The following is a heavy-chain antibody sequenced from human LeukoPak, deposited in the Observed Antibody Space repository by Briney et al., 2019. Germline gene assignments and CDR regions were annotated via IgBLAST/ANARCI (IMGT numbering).Heavy chain of an antibody. D-gene: IGHD3-10*01. Sequence: GGSLRLSCAAPGFTFSSYSMNWVRQAPGKGLEWVSSISSSSSYIYYADSVKGRFTISRDNAKNSLYLQMNSLRAEDTAVYYCARDLAESKRSYYYYYMDVWGKGTTVTVSS. CDR1: GFTFSSYS. J-gene: IGHJ6*03. CDR2: ISSSSSYI. V-gene: IGHV3-21*01. CDR3: ARDLAESKRSYYYYYMDV.